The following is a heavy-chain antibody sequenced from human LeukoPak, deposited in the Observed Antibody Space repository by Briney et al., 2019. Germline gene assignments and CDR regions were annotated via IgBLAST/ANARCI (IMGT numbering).Heavy chain of an antibody. CDR1: GFTFSSFG. D-gene: IGHD2-21*02. V-gene: IGHV3-23*01. J-gene: IGHJ1*01. CDR2: ISGSGGRT. CDR3: AKEPPRNCGGDCYSSEYFQH. Sequence: GGTLRLSCAASGFTFSSFGMSWVRQAPGKGLEWVSAISGSGGRTYYTDSVKGRFTISRDNSKNTLYLQMNSLRAEDTAVYYCAKEPPRNCGGDCYSSEYFQHWGQGTLVTVSS.